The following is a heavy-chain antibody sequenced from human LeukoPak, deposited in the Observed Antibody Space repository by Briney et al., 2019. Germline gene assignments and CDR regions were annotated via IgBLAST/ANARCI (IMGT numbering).Heavy chain of an antibody. D-gene: IGHD3-9*01. CDR3: ARVDLRYFDWLSTYYFDY. V-gene: IGHV4-59*01. CDR1: DGSISSYY. Sequence: KPSETLSLTCTVSDGSISSYYWSWIRQPPGKGLEWIGHIYYSGSTNYNPSLKSRVTISVDTSKNQFSLKLSSVTAADTAVYYCARVDLRYFDWLSTYYFDYWGQGTLVTVSS. J-gene: IGHJ4*02. CDR2: IYYSGST.